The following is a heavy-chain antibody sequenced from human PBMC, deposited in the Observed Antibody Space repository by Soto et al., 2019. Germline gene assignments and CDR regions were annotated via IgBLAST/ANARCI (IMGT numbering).Heavy chain of an antibody. CDR3: ARELYGGGIAAAGLWFDP. CDR1: GGSISSYY. CDR2: IYYSGST. D-gene: IGHD6-13*01. Sequence: PSETLSLTCTVSGGSISSYYWSWVRQPPGKGLEWIGYIYYSGSTNYNPSLKSRVTISVDTSKNQFSLKLSSVTAADTAVYYCARELYGGGIAAAGLWFDPWGQGTLVTVSS. J-gene: IGHJ5*02. V-gene: IGHV4-59*01.